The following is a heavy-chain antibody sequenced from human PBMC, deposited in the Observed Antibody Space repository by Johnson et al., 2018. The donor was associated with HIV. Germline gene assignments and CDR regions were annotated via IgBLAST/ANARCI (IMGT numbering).Heavy chain of an antibody. CDR1: GFTFSSYS. CDR3: ARGLRWGLQDAFDI. Sequence: VQLVESGGGVVQPGGSLRLSCAASGFTFSSYSMNWVRQAPGKGLEWVSYISSSSSTIYYADSVKGRFTISRDNAKNSLYLQMNSMRAEDTAVYYCARGLRWGLQDAFDIWGQGTMVTVSS. CDR2: ISSSSSTI. D-gene: IGHD7-27*01. V-gene: IGHV3-48*01. J-gene: IGHJ3*02.